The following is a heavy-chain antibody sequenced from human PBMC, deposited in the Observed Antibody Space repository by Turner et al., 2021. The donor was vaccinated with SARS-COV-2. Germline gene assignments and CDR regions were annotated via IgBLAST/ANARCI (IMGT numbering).Heavy chain of an antibody. CDR2: FDPEDGET. CDR3: ATGVAVTGTSSEYYYYYGMDV. CDR1: GYTLTELS. J-gene: IGHJ6*02. D-gene: IGHD6-19*01. Sequence: QVQLVQSGAEVKKPGASVKVSCKVSGYTLTELSMHWVRQAPGKGLEWMVGFDPEDGETIYAQKFQGRVTMTEDTSTDTAYMELSSLRSEDTAVYYCATGVAVTGTSSEYYYYYGMDVWGQGTTVTVSS. V-gene: IGHV1-24*01.